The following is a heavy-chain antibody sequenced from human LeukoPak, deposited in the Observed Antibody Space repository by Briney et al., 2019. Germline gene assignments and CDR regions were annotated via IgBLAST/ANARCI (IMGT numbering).Heavy chain of an antibody. CDR3: ARAVGGDGSGSL. D-gene: IGHD3-10*01. CDR2: IYYRVTS. J-gene: IGHJ4*02. V-gene: IGHV4-61*05. CDR1: GGSISGNSYY. Sequence: SETLSLTCTVSGGSISGNSYYWSWIRQPPGKGLEWIGYIYYRVTSDYNPSLKSRVTMSVDMSTRQISLKLSSVTAADTAVYYCARAVGGDGSGSLWGPGTLVTVSS.